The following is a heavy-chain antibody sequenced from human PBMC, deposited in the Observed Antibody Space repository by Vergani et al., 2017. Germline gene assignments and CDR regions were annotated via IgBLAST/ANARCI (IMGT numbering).Heavy chain of an antibody. CDR2: INHSGST. CDR1: GGSFSGYY. V-gene: IGHV4-34*01. CDR3: ARYQDPGWGYYYYYYYMDV. Sequence: QVQLQQWGAGLLKPSETLSLTCAVYGGSFSGYYWSWIRQPPGKGLEWIGEINHSGSTNYNPSLKSRVTISVDTSKNQFSLKLSSVTAADTAVYYCARYQDPGWGYYYYYYYMDVWGKGTTVTVSS. J-gene: IGHJ6*03. D-gene: IGHD2-2*01.